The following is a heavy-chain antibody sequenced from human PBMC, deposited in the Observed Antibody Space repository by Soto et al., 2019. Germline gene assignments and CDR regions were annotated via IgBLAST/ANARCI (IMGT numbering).Heavy chain of an antibody. CDR2: IYYSGSS. CDR3: ARRHSSPYFDY. CDR1: GGSISSGDYY. Sequence: QVQLQESGPGLVKPSQTLSLTCTVSGGSISSGDYYWSWIRHPPGKGLEWIGNIYYSGSSYYNRSLRRLITISVDTSKNQVSLMLCSVTPADTAVCYCARRHSSPYFDYWGQGTLVTVSS. J-gene: IGHJ4*02. V-gene: IGHV4-30-4*01. D-gene: IGHD6-13*01.